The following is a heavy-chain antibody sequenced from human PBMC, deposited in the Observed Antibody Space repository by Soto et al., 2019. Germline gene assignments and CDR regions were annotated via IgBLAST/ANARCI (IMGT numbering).Heavy chain of an antibody. Sequence: PGGSLRLSCAASGFTFSSYAMHWVRQAPGKGLEWVAVISYDGSNKYYADSVKGRFTISRDNSKNTLYLQMNSLRAEDTAVYYCARDTYPADFWSGSQTYYYYGMDVWGQGTTVTVSS. CDR2: ISYDGSNK. V-gene: IGHV3-30-3*01. D-gene: IGHD3-3*01. J-gene: IGHJ6*02. CDR3: ARDTYPADFWSGSQTYYYYGMDV. CDR1: GFTFSSYA.